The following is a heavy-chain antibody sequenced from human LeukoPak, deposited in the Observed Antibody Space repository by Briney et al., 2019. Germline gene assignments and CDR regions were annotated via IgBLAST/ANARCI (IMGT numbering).Heavy chain of an antibody. J-gene: IGHJ3*02. V-gene: IGHV3-21*01. D-gene: IGHD2-21*01. CDR1: GFTFSSYS. Sequence: GGSLRLSCAASGFTFSSYSMNWVRQAPGKGLEWVSSISSSSSYIYYADSVKGRFTISRDNAKNSLYLQMNSLRAEDTAVYYCAREELRTAFDIWGQGTMVTVSS. CDR3: AREELRTAFDI. CDR2: ISSSSSYI.